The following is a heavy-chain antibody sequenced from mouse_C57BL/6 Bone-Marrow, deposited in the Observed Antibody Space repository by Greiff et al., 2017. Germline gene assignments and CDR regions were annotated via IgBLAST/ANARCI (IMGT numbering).Heavy chain of an antibody. Sequence: QVQLQQSGAELVRPGASVKLSCKASGYTFTDYYINWVKQRPGQGLEWIARIYPGSGNTYYNEKFKGKATLTAEKSSSTAYMQLSSLTSEDSAVYFCARRHYSNPYFDVWGTGPRSPSPQ. CDR1: GYTFTDYY. CDR2: IYPGSGNT. J-gene: IGHJ1*03. V-gene: IGHV1-76*01. D-gene: IGHD2-5*01. CDR3: ARRHYSNPYFDV.